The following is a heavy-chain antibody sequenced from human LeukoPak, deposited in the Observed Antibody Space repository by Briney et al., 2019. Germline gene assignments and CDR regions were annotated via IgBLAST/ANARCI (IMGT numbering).Heavy chain of an antibody. CDR1: GGSISSGGYY. CDR2: IYYSGST. J-gene: IGHJ4*02. D-gene: IGHD3-22*01. Sequence: SETLSLTCTVSGGSISSGGYYWSWIRQHPGTGLEWIGYIYYSGSTYYNPSLKSRVTISVDTSKNQFSLKLSSVTAADTAVYYCARGYYYDSSGLFDYWGQGTLVTVSS. V-gene: IGHV4-31*03. CDR3: ARGYYYDSSGLFDY.